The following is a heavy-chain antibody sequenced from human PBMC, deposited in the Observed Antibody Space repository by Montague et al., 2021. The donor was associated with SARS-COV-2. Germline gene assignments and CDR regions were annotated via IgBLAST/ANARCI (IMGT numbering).Heavy chain of an antibody. D-gene: IGHD3-16*01. CDR1: GVTVSSNY. J-gene: IGHJ3*02. V-gene: IGHV3-53*01. CDR3: ARGGGRDAFDI. Sequence: SLRLSCAASGVTVSSNYMSWVRQAPGKGLEWVSVIYSGGSTYYADSVKGRFTISRDNSKSTLYLQMNSLGAEETAVYYCARGGGRDAFDIWGQGTMVTVSS. CDR2: IYSGGST.